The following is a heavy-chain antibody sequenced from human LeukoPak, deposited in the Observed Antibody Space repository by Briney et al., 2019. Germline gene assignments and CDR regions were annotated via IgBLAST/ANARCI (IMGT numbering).Heavy chain of an antibody. CDR2: IYSGTI. CDR1: GFTVSSNS. Sequence: GGSLRLSCTVSGFTVSSNSMSWVRQAPGKGLEWVSFIYSGTIHYSDSVTGRFTISRDNSKNTLYLQMNSLRAEDTAEYYCARRAGAYSHPYDYWGQGTLVTVSS. V-gene: IGHV3-53*01. D-gene: IGHD4/OR15-4a*01. J-gene: IGHJ4*02. CDR3: ARRAGAYSHPYDY.